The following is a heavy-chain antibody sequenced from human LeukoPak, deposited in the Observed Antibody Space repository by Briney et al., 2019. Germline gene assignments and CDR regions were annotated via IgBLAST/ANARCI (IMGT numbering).Heavy chain of an antibody. J-gene: IGHJ4*02. CDR3: AKDRNCGGDCYSWFDY. CDR2: ISSSGSTI. V-gene: IGHV3-48*03. CDR1: GFTFSSYE. Sequence: GGSLRLSCAASGFTFSSYEMNWVRQAPGKGLEWVSYISSSGSTIYYADSVKGRFTISRDNSKNTLYLQMNSLRAEDTAVYYCAKDRNCGGDCYSWFDYWGQGTLVTVSS. D-gene: IGHD2-21*02.